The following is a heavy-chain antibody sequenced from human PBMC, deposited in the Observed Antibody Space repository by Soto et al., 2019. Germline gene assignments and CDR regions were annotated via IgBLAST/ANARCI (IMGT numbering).Heavy chain of an antibody. CDR1: GGSIDHDY. V-gene: IGHV4-59*01. CDR2: RYYSGSA. J-gene: IGHJ5*02. Sequence: QVQLQESGPGLAKPSETLSLTCTVSGGSIDHDYWSWIRQPPGKGLEWIGYRYYSGSAKYNPSLKCRGTIPVDTSKNQFSLRLTYVTAADTAIYYCARLSVADWCDPGGQGIQVTVSS. CDR3: ARLSVADWCDP. D-gene: IGHD2-15*01.